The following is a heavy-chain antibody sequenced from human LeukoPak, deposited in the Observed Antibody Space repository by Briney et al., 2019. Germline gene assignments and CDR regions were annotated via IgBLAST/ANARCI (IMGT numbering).Heavy chain of an antibody. D-gene: IGHD1-26*01. CDR1: CDAISYFL. V-gene: IGHV4-59*01. CDR2: ISTSGTT. Sequence: SETLSLTCTVSCDAISYFLWTWMRQPPGKRLEWIAYISTSGTTNYNLSLKSRVTISVDTSNNHISLRLRPIPPANTAVYFCPRGGRNFHYSGQETLVTASS. J-gene: IGHJ4*02. CDR3: PRGGRNFHY.